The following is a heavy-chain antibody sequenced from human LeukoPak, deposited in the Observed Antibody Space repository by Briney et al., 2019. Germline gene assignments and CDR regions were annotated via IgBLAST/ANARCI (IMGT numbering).Heavy chain of an antibody. J-gene: IGHJ4*02. CDR3: ASGSVVRGVHGVDY. CDR1: GGTFSSYA. V-gene: IGHV1-69*06. D-gene: IGHD3-10*01. CDR2: IIPIFGTA. Sequence: ASVKVSCKASGGTFSSYAISWVRQAPGQGLEWVGGIIPIFGTANYAQKFQGRVTITADKSTSTAYMELSSLRSEDTAVYYCASGSVVRGVHGVDYWGQGTLVTVSS.